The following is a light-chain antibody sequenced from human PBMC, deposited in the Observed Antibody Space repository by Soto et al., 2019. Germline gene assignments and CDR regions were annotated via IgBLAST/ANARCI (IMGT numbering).Light chain of an antibody. Sequence: QSALTQPASVSGSPGQSITISCTGTRSDVGAYNYVSWYQQTPGKAPKLIIYEVTNRPSGVSTRFSGSKSGDTASLTISGLQAEDEGQYYFSSYTNINTRACVFGTGTKLTVL. CDR2: EVT. CDR1: RSDVGAYNY. V-gene: IGLV2-14*01. J-gene: IGLJ1*01. CDR3: SSYTNINTRACV.